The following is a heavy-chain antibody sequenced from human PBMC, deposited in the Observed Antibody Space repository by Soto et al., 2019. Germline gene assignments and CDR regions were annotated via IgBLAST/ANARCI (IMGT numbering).Heavy chain of an antibody. Sequence: PGGSLRLSCAASGFTFSSYSMNWVRQAPGKGLEWVSYISSSISTIYYADSVKGRFTISRDNAKNSLYLQMNSLRDEDTAVYYCARDRDSGWYSHDAFDIWGQGTMVTVSS. V-gene: IGHV3-48*02. CDR2: ISSSISTI. CDR1: GFTFSSYS. J-gene: IGHJ3*02. D-gene: IGHD6-19*01. CDR3: ARDRDSGWYSHDAFDI.